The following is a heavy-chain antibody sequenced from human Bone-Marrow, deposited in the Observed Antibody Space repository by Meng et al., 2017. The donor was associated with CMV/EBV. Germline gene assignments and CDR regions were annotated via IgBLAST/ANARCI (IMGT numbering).Heavy chain of an antibody. CDR1: GYTFTGYY. Sequence: ASVKVSCKASGYTFTGYYMHWVRQAPGQGLEWMGWINPNSGGTNYAQKFQGRVTMTRDTSISTAYMELSSLRSEDTAVYYCARDAYDSGWYRFDYWGQGTLVTVSS. CDR3: ARDAYDSGWYRFDY. J-gene: IGHJ4*02. CDR2: INPNSGGT. V-gene: IGHV1-2*02. D-gene: IGHD6-19*01.